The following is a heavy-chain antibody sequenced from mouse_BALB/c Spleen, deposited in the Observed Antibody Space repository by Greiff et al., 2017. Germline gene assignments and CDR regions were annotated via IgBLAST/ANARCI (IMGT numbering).Heavy chain of an antibody. V-gene: IGHV1S137*01. CDR2: ISTYYGDA. CDR3: ARGRAARATAWFAY. CDR1: GYTFTDYA. D-gene: IGHD3-1*01. Sequence: QVQLKQSGAELVRPGVSVKISCKGSGYTFTDYAMHWVKQSHAKSLEWIGVISTYYGDASYNQKFKGKATMTVDKSSSTAYMELARLTSEDSAIYYCARGRAARATAWFAYWGQGTLVTVSA. J-gene: IGHJ3*01.